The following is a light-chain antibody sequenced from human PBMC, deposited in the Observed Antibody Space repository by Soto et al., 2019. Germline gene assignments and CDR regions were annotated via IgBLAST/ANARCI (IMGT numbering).Light chain of an antibody. CDR3: QQRSNWPT. Sequence: EIVLTQSPGTLSLSPGERATLSCRASQSVTSRFLAWYQQKPGQAPRLLIYGSSSRASGIPDRFSGGGSGTDFTLTISSLEPEDFAVYYCQQRSNWPTFGQGTKVDIK. V-gene: IGKV3D-20*02. CDR1: QSVTSRF. J-gene: IGKJ1*01. CDR2: GSS.